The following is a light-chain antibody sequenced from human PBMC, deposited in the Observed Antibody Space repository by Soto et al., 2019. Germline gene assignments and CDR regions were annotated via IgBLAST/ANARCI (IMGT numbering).Light chain of an antibody. V-gene: IGKV2-29*02. CDR2: DVS. Sequence: DVVMTQTPLSLSVAPGQQASISCKSSQSLLHIPGETFLFWYPQQPGQSPQLLIYDVSTRVSGVSDRSSGSGSGTDFTIEISRVQTDDVGIYYCMQCTQLPPTFGHGTRLGIE. J-gene: IGKJ5*01. CDR3: MQCTQLPPT. CDR1: QSLLHIPGETF.